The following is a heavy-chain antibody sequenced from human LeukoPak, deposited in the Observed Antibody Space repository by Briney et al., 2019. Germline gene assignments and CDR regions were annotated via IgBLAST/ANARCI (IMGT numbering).Heavy chain of an antibody. CDR1: GGSISSGGYY. Sequence: TSQTLSLTCTVSGGSISSGGYYWSWIRQSPGKGLEWIAYTYNSGTSYYNPSLKSRVTISADTSKNQFSLRLASVTAADTAVYYCTRDRDNMGTGNYWGQGTQVTVSS. CDR3: TRDRDNMGTGNY. J-gene: IGHJ4*02. V-gene: IGHV4-31*03. CDR2: TYNSGTS. D-gene: IGHD7-27*01.